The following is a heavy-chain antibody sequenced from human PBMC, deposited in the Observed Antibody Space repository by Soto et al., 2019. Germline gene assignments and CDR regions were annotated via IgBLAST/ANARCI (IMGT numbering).Heavy chain of an antibody. D-gene: IGHD3-22*01. V-gene: IGHV3-33*01. Sequence: PGGSLRLSCAASGFTFSSYGMHWVRQAPGKGLEWVAVIWYDGSNKYYADSVKGRFTISRDNSKNTLYLQMNSLRAEDTALYFCARVGVRYTGPVDIYYYYGMDVWGQGTTVTVSS. J-gene: IGHJ6*02. CDR1: GFTFSSYG. CDR3: ARVGVRYTGPVDIYYYYGMDV. CDR2: IWYDGSNK.